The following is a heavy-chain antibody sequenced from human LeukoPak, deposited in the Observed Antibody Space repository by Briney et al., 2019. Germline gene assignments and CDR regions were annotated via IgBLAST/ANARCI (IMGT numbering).Heavy chain of an antibody. CDR3: ARSLENSHYYYGMDV. J-gene: IGHJ6*02. CDR2: IIPIFGTA. Sequence: ASVKVSCKASGYTFTSYAISWVRQAPGQGLEWMGGIIPIFGTANYAQKFQGRVTITADESTSTAYMELSSLRSEDTAVYYCARSLENSHYYYGMDVWGQGTTVTVSS. D-gene: IGHD1/OR15-1a*01. CDR1: GYTFTSYA. V-gene: IGHV1-69*13.